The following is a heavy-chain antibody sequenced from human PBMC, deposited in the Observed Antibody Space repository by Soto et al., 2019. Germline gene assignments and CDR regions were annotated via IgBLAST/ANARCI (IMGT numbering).Heavy chain of an antibody. J-gene: IGHJ6*01. Sequence: SGGPVTNSDDDRSRIRLNQRRGLEWIGNIFHTGSTDYNPSLMGRLTLSIDTSKNEFSLKLTSVTAADTAVYYCARDRPAFNSFGSGKDAWGRGITVAV. V-gene: IGHV4-31*02. CDR3: ARDRPAFNSFGSGKDA. CDR1: GGPVTNSDDD. CDR2: IFHTGST. D-gene: IGHD3-16*01.